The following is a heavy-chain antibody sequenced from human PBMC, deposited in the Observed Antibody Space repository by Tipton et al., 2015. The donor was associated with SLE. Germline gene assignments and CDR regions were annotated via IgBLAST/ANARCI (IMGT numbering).Heavy chain of an antibody. CDR2: ISHDGTTT. Sequence: SLRLSCAASGFSFSSYWMHWVRQAPGEGLVWVSRISHDGTTTSYADSVKGRFTISRDNARNTLYLQMKSLRAEDTAVYYCAILGYSSGWYRTWGQGTLVTVSS. J-gene: IGHJ5*02. CDR3: AILGYSSGWYRT. D-gene: IGHD6-19*01. CDR1: GFSFSSYW. V-gene: IGHV3-74*01.